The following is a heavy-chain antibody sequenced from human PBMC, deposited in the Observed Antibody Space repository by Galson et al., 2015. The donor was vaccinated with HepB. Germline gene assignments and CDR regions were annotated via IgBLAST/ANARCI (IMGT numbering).Heavy chain of an antibody. J-gene: IGHJ6*02. D-gene: IGHD3-9*01. Sequence: SVRVSGKASGYTFTSYDMNWVRQATGQGLEWMGWMNPNSGIAGYAQKFQGRVTMTRNTSISTAYMELSSLRSEDTAVYYCARGRPQFRRYIDWLQHGAGMDVWGQGTTVTVSS. CDR1: GYTFTSYD. V-gene: IGHV1-8*01. CDR2: MNPNSGIA. CDR3: ARGRPQFRRYIDWLQHGAGMDV.